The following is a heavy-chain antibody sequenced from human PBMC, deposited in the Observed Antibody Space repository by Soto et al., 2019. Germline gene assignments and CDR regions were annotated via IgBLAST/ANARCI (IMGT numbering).Heavy chain of an antibody. CDR1: GCTLSDYG. CDR2: IWYDGNNK. D-gene: IGHD3-3*01. J-gene: IGHJ3*02. Sequence: QVQLVESGGGVVQPGRSLRLSCAASGCTLSDYGMHWVRQAPGKGLEWVAVIWYDGNNKYYTDSVKGRFTISRDNSKNTLYLQMNSLRAEDTAVYYCAREADYTDAFDIWGQGTMVTVSS. CDR3: AREADYTDAFDI. V-gene: IGHV3-33*01.